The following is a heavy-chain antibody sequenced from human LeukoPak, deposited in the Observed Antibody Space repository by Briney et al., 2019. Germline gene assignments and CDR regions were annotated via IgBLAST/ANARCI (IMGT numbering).Heavy chain of an antibody. Sequence: SETLSLTCTVSGGSISSYYWSWIRQPPGKGLEWIGYIYYSGNTNYNPSLRSRLTMSLDTSKNQFSLELRSVTAADTAVYYCARGAHYDVLTGYTKGSWFDPWGQGTLVTVSS. CDR2: IYYSGNT. V-gene: IGHV4-59*01. J-gene: IGHJ5*02. D-gene: IGHD3-9*01. CDR3: ARGAHYDVLTGYTKGSWFDP. CDR1: GGSISSYY.